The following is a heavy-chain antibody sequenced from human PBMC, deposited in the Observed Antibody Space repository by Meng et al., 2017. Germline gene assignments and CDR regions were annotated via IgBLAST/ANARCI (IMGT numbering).Heavy chain of an antibody. V-gene: IGHV1-2*06. CDR3: ARDEDISAAGKLFGDY. Sequence: GQLVQSGGDVKKPGASVKVSCKASGYTFPDYWLHWVRRAPGQGLEWMGRINPKSGDTHYAQRFQGRVTMTGDTSISTAYMELSGLRSDDTAMYYCARDEDISAAGKLFGDYWGQGTLVTVSS. D-gene: IGHD6-13*01. J-gene: IGHJ4*02. CDR2: INPKSGDT. CDR1: GYTFPDYW.